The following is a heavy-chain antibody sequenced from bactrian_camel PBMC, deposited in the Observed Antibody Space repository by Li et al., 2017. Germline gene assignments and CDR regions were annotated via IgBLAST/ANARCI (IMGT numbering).Heavy chain of an antibody. D-gene: IGHD2*01. CDR3: ATPRKGLMMLTTFITCAGN. Sequence: HVQLVESGGGSVQAGGSLKLSCKVSGLTYNRYVLAWFRQAPGKDREGVALIADDGSTTYADSVQGRFTASKDNVGNVLYLQMESLKPEDTAVYYCATPRKGLMMLTTFITCAGNWGQGTQVTVS. J-gene: IGHJ4*01. CDR2: IADDGST. CDR1: GLTYNRYV. V-gene: IGHV3S55*01.